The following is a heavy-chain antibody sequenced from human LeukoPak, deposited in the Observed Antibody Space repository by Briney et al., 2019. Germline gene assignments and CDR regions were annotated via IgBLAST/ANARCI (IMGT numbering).Heavy chain of an antibody. V-gene: IGHV1-8*01. D-gene: IGHD2-2*01. Sequence: ASVKVSCKASGYSFTSYDIDWVRQATGQGLEWMGWMNPNSGNTGYAQKFQGRVTMTRNTSISTAYMELSSLRFEDTAVYYCARVHASLVPAADYWGQGTLVTVSS. CDR1: GYSFTSYD. CDR3: ARVHASLVPAADY. J-gene: IGHJ4*02. CDR2: MNPNSGNT.